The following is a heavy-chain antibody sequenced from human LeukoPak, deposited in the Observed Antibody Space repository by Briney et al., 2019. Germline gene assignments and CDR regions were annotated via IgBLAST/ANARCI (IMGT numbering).Heavy chain of an antibody. D-gene: IGHD2-15*01. J-gene: IGHJ4*02. CDR3: ARLAHARGQNPSYDY. V-gene: IGHV4-59*08. CDR2: IYYSGST. Sequence: SETLSLTCTVSGGSISSYYWSWIRQPPGKGLEWIGYIYYSGSTNYNPSLKSRVTISVDTSKNQFSLKLSSVTAADTAVYYCARLAHARGQNPSYDYWGQGTLVTVSS. CDR1: GGSISSYY.